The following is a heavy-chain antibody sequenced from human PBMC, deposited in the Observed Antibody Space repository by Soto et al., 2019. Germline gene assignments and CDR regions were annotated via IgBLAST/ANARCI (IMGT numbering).Heavy chain of an antibody. CDR3: AKDRVDSSGWAPFDY. V-gene: IGHV3-23*01. CDR1: GFTFSSYA. CDR2: ISGSGGST. D-gene: IGHD6-19*01. J-gene: IGHJ4*02. Sequence: GGSLRLSCAASGFTFSSYAMSWVRQAPGKGLEWVSAISGSGGSTYYADSVKGRFTISRDNSKNTLYLQMNSLRAEDTAVYYCAKDRVDSSGWAPFDYWGQGTLVTVSS.